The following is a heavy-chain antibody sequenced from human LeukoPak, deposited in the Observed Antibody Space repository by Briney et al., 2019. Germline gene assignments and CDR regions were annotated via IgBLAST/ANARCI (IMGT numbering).Heavy chain of an antibody. CDR1: GYTFTSYG. D-gene: IGHD3-10*01. V-gene: IGHV1-46*01. CDR2: FNPSGGST. CDR3: AREYYYSSGNYYNRIDY. J-gene: IGHJ4*02. Sequence: ASVKVSCKASGYTFTSYGISWVRQAPGQGLEWMGIFNPSGGSTNYAQKFQGRVTMTRDTSISTAYMVLNRLRSDDTAVYSCAREYYYSSGNYYNRIDYWGQGTLVTVSS.